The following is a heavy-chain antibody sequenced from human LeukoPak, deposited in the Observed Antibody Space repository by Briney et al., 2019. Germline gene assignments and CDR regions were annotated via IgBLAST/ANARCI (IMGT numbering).Heavy chain of an antibody. CDR1: GYIFTSYG. V-gene: IGHV1-18*01. CDR2: IGAYNGNA. Sequence: ASVTVSCKASGYIFTSYGISWVRQAPGQGLEWMGCIGAYNGNANYAQKFQGRVTIIADKSTSTAYMELSSLRSEDTAVYYCARDLYSGHEGNAFDIWGQGTMVTVSS. D-gene: IGHD5-12*01. J-gene: IGHJ3*02. CDR3: ARDLYSGHEGNAFDI.